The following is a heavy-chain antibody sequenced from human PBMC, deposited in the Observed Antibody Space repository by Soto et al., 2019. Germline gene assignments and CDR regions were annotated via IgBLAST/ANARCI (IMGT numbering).Heavy chain of an antibody. Sequence: GGSLRLSCAASGFTFSSYSMNWVRQAPGKGLEWVSSISSSSYIYYADSVKGRFTISRDNAKNSLYLQMNSLRAEDTAVYYCARDRCSGGSCYSDYWGQGTLVTVSS. D-gene: IGHD2-15*01. J-gene: IGHJ4*02. CDR1: GFTFSSYS. CDR2: ISSSSYI. CDR3: ARDRCSGGSCYSDY. V-gene: IGHV3-21*01.